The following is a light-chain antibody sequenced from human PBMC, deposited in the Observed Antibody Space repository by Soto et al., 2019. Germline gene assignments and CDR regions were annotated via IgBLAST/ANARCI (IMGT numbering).Light chain of an antibody. CDR1: QSVSSSY. CDR2: GAS. CDR3: QQYNDYSPWT. Sequence: GAILTLCCSASQSVSSSYLTWYQQKPGQAPRLTIYGASTRATSIPARFSGSGSGTDFSLTISSLQPEDFATYYCQQYNDYSPWTFGQGTKVDIK. J-gene: IGKJ1*01. V-gene: IGKV3D-7*01.